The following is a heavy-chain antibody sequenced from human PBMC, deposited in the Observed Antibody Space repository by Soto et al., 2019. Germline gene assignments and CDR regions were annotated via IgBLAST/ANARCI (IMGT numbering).Heavy chain of an antibody. CDR1: GFTFSNFG. CDR2: ISYDGNIK. J-gene: IGHJ4*02. V-gene: IGHV3-30*18. Sequence: QVQLEESGGGVVQPGRSLRLXXXXXGFTFSNFGMHWVRQAPGKGLEWVASISYDGNIKYSADSVKGRFTISRDNSKNTLYLQMNSLRSEDTAVYYCAKFWGPVTAAVDDYWGQGTLVTVSS. D-gene: IGHD6-13*01. CDR3: AKFWGPVTAAVDDY.